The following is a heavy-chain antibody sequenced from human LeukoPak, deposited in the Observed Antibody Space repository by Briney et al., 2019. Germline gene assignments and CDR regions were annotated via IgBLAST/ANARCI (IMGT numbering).Heavy chain of an antibody. Sequence: SETLSLTCAVYGGSFSGYYWSWIRQPPGKGLEWIGEINHSGSTNYNPSLKSRVTISVDTSKNQFSLKLSSVTAADTAVYYCAGVGLYSIDLNWFDPWGQGTLVTVSS. D-gene: IGHD6-13*01. CDR3: AGVGLYSIDLNWFDP. CDR1: GGSFSGYY. J-gene: IGHJ5*02. CDR2: INHSGST. V-gene: IGHV4-34*01.